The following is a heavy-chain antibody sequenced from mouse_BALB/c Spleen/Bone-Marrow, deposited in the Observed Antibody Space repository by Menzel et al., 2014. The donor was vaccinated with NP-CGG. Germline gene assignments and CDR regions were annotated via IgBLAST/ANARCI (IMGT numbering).Heavy chain of an antibody. CDR3: ARGGSYYAVDY. CDR2: ILPGSGSS. V-gene: IGHV1-9*01. CDR1: GYTFSNYW. J-gene: IGHJ4*01. Sequence: QVQQQSGAELMKPGASVKISCKATGYTFSNYWIEWVKQRPGHGLEWIGEILPGSGSSQYNEKLKGKATFTADTSSNTAYMQLSSLTSEDSAVYYCARGGSYYAVDYWGQGTSVTVSS.